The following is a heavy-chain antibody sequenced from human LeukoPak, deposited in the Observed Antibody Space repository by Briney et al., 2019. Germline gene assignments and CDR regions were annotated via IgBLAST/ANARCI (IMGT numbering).Heavy chain of an antibody. V-gene: IGHV1-2*06. D-gene: IGHD2-21*02. CDR2: INPNSGGT. CDR3: ARSSNCGGDCFLPRY. J-gene: IGHJ4*02. CDR1: GYTFTGYY. Sequence: ASVKASCKASGYTFTGYYMHWVRQAPGQGLEWMGRINPNSGGTNYAQKFQGRVTMTRDTSISTAYMELSRLRSDDTAVYYCARSSNCGGDCFLPRYWGQGTLVTVSS.